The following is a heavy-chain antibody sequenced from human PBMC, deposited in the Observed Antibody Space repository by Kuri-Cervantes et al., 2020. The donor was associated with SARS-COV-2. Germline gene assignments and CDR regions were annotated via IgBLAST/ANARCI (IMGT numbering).Heavy chain of an antibody. CDR1: GFTFSSYS. V-gene: IGHV3-21*01. CDR2: ISSSSSYI. D-gene: IGHD4-11*01. CDR3: ARDGRSGTVTDVDWFDP. J-gene: IGHJ5*02. Sequence: GESLKISCAASGFTFSSYSMNWVRQAPGKGLEWVSSISSSSSYIYYADSVKGRFTISRDNAKNSLYLQMNSLRAEDTAVYYCARDGRSGTVTDVDWFDPWGQGTLVTVSS.